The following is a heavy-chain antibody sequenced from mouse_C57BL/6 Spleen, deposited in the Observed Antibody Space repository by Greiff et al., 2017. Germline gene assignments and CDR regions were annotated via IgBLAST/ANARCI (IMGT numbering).Heavy chain of an antibody. V-gene: IGHV1-72*01. J-gene: IGHJ4*01. CDR3: ARSGGNPYYAMDY. CDR2: IDPNSGGT. CDR1: GYTFTSYW. Sequence: QVQLKQPGAELVKPGASVKLSCKASGYTFTSYWMHWVKQRPGRGLEWIGRIDPNSGGTKYNEKFKSKATLTVDKPSSTAYMQLSSLTSEDSAVYYCARSGGNPYYAMDYWGQGTSVTVSS. D-gene: IGHD2-1*01.